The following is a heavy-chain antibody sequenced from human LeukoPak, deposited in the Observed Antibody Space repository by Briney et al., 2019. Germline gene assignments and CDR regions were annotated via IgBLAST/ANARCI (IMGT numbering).Heavy chain of an antibody. CDR1: GGSISSSNW. Sequence: SGTLSLTCAVSGGSISSSNWWSWVRQPPGKGLEWIGEIYHSGSTNYNPSLKSRVTISVDKSKNQFSLKLSSVTAADTAVYYCARVSVPYPGYYAILSAFDIWGQGTMVTVSS. CDR3: ARVSVPYPGYYAILSAFDI. V-gene: IGHV4-4*02. CDR2: IYHSGST. J-gene: IGHJ3*02. D-gene: IGHD3-22*01.